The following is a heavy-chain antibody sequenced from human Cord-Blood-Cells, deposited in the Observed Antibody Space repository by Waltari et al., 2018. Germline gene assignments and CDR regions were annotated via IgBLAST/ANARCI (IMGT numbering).Heavy chain of an antibody. CDR2: IYYSGST. CDR3: ARDPKGP. Sequence: QLQLQASGPGLVKPSETLPLTCTLPGGSISSSSYYWGWIRQPPGKGLEWIGSIYYSGSTYYNPSLKSRVTISVDTSKNQFSLKLSSVTAADTAVYYCARDPKGPWGQGTLVTVSS. J-gene: IGHJ5*02. CDR1: GGSISSSSYY. V-gene: IGHV4-39*07.